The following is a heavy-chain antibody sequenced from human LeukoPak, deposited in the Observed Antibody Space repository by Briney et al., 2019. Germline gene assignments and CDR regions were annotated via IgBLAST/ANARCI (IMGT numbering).Heavy chain of an antibody. V-gene: IGHV1-8*01. Sequence: ASVKVSCKASGYTFTSYDINWVRQATGQGPEWMGWMNPNSGNTGYAQKFQGRVTMTRNTSISTAYMELSSLRSEDTAVYYCARGPEDCSSTSCAYYYYYYYMDVWGKGTTVTVSS. J-gene: IGHJ6*03. D-gene: IGHD2-2*01. CDR3: ARGPEDCSSTSCAYYYYYYYMDV. CDR2: MNPNSGNT. CDR1: GYTFTSYD.